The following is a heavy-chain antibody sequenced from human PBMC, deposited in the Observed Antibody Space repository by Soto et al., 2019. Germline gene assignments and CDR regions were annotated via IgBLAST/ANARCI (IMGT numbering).Heavy chain of an antibody. Sequence: SETLSLTCTVSGGSMTYYFWSWIRQPPGKGLEWLGHIYYTGSTNYNPSVKSRVTISVDTSKNQFSLQLSSVSAADTAVYYCARDTQLRIWGQGTLVTVSS. J-gene: IGHJ4*02. CDR1: GGSMTYYF. V-gene: IGHV4-59*01. CDR3: ARDTQLRI. D-gene: IGHD3-10*01. CDR2: IYYTGST.